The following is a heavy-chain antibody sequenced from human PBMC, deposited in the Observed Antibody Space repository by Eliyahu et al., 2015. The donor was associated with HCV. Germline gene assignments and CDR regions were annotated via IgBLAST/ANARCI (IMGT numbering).Heavy chain of an antibody. Sequence: QVQLQQWGAGLLKPSETLSLTCAVYGGSFSGYYWSWIRQPPGKGLEWIGEINHSGSTNYNPSLKSRVTISVDTSKNQFSLKLSSVTAADTAVYYCARQPSQQQLATNWFDPWGQGTLVTVSS. J-gene: IGHJ5*02. CDR1: GGSFSGYY. D-gene: IGHD6-13*01. CDR2: INHSGST. V-gene: IGHV4-34*01. CDR3: ARQPSQQQLATNWFDP.